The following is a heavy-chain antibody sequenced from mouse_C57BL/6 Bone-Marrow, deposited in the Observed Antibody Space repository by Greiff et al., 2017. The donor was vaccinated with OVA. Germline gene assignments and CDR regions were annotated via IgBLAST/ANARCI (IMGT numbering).Heavy chain of an antibody. CDR3: ARSPMYAMDY. Sequence: QVQLQQPGAELVRPGSSVKLSCKASGYTFTSYWMHWVKQRPIQGLEWIGNIDPSDSETHYNQKFKDKATLTVDKSSSTAYMQLSSLTSEDSAVYYCARSPMYAMDYWGQGTSVTVSS. CDR2: IDPSDSET. V-gene: IGHV1-52*01. J-gene: IGHJ4*01. CDR1: GYTFTSYW.